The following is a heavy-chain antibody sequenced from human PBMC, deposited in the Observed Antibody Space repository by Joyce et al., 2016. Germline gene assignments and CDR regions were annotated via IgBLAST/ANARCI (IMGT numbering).Heavy chain of an antibody. Sequence: EVQLVKSGGGLVKPGGSLRLSCTASGFLFNTFPMNWVRQAPGKGLGWVSSITSGNTYIHYTDSVKGRFTISRDNAKNSLYLQMNSLRDEDTAVYFCAREVSNGWYYFDLWGPGTPVTVSS. J-gene: IGHJ4*02. CDR2: ITSGNTYI. V-gene: IGHV3-21*02. CDR1: GFLFNTFP. CDR3: AREVSNGWYYFDL. D-gene: IGHD6-19*01.